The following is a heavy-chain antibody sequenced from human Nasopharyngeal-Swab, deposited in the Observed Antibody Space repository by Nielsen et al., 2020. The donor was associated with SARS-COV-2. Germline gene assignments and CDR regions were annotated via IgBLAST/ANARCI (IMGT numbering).Heavy chain of an antibody. V-gene: IGHV3-7*01. CDR2: IKQDGSEK. D-gene: IGHD4-17*01. CDR1: GFSFSSYW. CDR3: ARIRYRDYNDAFDL. J-gene: IGHJ3*01. Sequence: GGSLRLSCAASGFSFSSYWMSWVRQAPGKGLEWVANIKQDGSEKYYVDSLKGRFTVSRDNAKNSLYLQMNSPRAEDTAVYYCARIRYRDYNDAFDLWGQGTSVTVSS.